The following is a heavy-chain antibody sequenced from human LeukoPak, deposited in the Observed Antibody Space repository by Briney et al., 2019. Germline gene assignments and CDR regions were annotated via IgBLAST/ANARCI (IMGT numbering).Heavy chain of an antibody. CDR3: ARGLTYRRGSLWFGSRSSGFDP. J-gene: IGHJ5*02. V-gene: IGHV1-8*01. Sequence: ASVKVSCKASGYTFTIYDINWVRQATGQGLEWMGWMNPNSGNTGYAQKFQGRVTMTRNTSISTAYMELSSLRSEDTAVYYRARGLTYRRGSLWFGSRSSGFDPWGQGTLVTVSS. CDR2: MNPNSGNT. CDR1: GYTFTIYD. D-gene: IGHD3-10*01.